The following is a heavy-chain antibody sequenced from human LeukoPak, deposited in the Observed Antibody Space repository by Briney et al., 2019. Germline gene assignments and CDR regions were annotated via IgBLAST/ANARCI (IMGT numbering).Heavy chain of an antibody. CDR3: AGLTPGIAVAYDP. J-gene: IGHJ5*02. Sequence: PSETLSLTCAVYGGSFSGYYWSWIRQPPGKGLEWIGEINHSGSTNYNPSLKSRVTISVDTSKNQFSLKLSSVTAADTAVYYCAGLTPGIAVAYDPWGQGTLVTVSS. CDR2: INHSGST. CDR1: GGSFSGYY. V-gene: IGHV4-34*01. D-gene: IGHD6-19*01.